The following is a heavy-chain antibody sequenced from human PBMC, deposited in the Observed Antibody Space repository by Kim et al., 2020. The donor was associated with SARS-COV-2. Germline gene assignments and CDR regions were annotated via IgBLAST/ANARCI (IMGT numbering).Heavy chain of an antibody. J-gene: IGHJ4*02. CDR3: VKARKGPGGNLLDY. V-gene: IGHV3-64*05. Sequence: AESVKGRFTISRDNSKNTLYIKMSSLRAEDTAVYYCVKARKGPGGNLLDYWGQGTLVTVSS. D-gene: IGHD2-21*02.